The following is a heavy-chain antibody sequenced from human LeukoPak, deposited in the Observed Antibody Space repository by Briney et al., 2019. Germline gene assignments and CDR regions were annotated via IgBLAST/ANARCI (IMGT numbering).Heavy chain of an antibody. Sequence: SETLSLTCTVSGGSISSYYWSWIRQPPGKGLEWIGYIYYSGSTNYNPSLKSRVTISVDTSKNQFSLKLSSVTAADTAVYYCARVERITIFGVIHNWFDPWGRGTLVTVSS. V-gene: IGHV4-59*01. D-gene: IGHD3-3*01. J-gene: IGHJ5*02. CDR1: GGSISSYY. CDR3: ARVERITIFGVIHNWFDP. CDR2: IYYSGST.